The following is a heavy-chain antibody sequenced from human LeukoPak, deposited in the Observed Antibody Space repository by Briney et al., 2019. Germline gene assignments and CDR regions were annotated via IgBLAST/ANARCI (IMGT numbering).Heavy chain of an antibody. D-gene: IGHD3-16*01. CDR3: ARDKGGNWFDP. CDR2: ISPSGGST. CDR1: GYTFTGYW. V-gene: IGHV1-46*01. J-gene: IGHJ5*02. Sequence: ASVKVSCKAFGYTFTGYWMHWVRQAPGQGPEWMGVISPSGGSTIYAQKFQGRVTITADESTSTAYMELSSLRSEDTAVYYCARDKGGNWFDPWGQGTLVTVSS.